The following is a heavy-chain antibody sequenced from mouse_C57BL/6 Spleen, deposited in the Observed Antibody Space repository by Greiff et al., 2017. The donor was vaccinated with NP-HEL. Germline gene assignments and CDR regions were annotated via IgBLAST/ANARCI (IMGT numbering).Heavy chain of an antibody. CDR2: ISSGSSTI. CDR1: GFTFSDYG. V-gene: IGHV5-17*01. D-gene: IGHD1-1*01. CDR3: AKTYYYGSSYWYFDV. Sequence: EVQGVESGGGLVKPGGSLKLSCAASGFTFSDYGMHWVRQAPEKGLEWVAYISSGSSTIYYADTVKGRFTISRDNAKNTLFLQMTSLRSEDTAMYYCAKTYYYGSSYWYFDVWGTWTTVTVSS. J-gene: IGHJ1*03.